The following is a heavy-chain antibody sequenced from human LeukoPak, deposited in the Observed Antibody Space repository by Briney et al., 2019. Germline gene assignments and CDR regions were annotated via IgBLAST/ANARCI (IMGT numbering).Heavy chain of an antibody. CDR1: GFTFSSYS. J-gene: IGHJ4*02. V-gene: IGHV3-21*01. Sequence: PGGSLRLSCAASGFTFSSYSMNWVRQAPGKGLEWVSSISTSSSYIYYADSVKGRFTISRDKAKNSLYLQVNSLRAEDTAVYYCATYGYLDYWGQGTLVTVSS. CDR3: ATYGYLDY. D-gene: IGHD3-10*01. CDR2: ISTSSSYI.